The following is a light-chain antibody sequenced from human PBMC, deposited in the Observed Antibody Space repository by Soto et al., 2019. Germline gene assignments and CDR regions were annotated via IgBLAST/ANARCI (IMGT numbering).Light chain of an antibody. CDR3: QQANRLPIT. CDR1: QDIGGW. Sequence: DIQMTQSASSGAGAVVEMVAITCRASQDIGGWLAWYQQKPGKAPNLLIYAASTLQSGVSSRFRGSGSGTEFTLTISSLQPEDFATYFCQQANRLPITFGQGTRLEI. CDR2: AAS. J-gene: IGKJ5*01. V-gene: IGKV1-12*01.